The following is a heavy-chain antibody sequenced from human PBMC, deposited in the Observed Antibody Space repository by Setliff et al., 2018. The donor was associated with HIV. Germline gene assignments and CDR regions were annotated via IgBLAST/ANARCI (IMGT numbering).Heavy chain of an antibody. V-gene: IGHV4-34*01. CDR1: GGSFSGYY. CDR2: INHSGSG. D-gene: IGHD3-10*01. J-gene: IGHJ4*02. Sequence: SETLSLTCARYGGSFSGYYWSWIRQPPGKGLEWIGEINHSGSGNYNPSLTSRVTISLDTAKNQFSLKLSSVTAADTAVYYCARGLQYYDSGSYSDDYWGQGTLVTVSS. CDR3: ARGLQYYDSGSYSDDY.